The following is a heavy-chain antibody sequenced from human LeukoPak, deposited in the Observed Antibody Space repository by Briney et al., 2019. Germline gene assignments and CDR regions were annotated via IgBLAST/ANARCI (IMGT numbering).Heavy chain of an antibody. CDR2: ISSSGSTI. D-gene: IGHD2-21*02. V-gene: IGHV3-48*03. CDR3: AKDGAPKTYCGGDCYNAFDI. Sequence: GGSLRLSCAASGFTFSSYEMNWVRQAPGKGLEWVSYISSSGSTIYYADSVKGRFTISRDNAKNSLYLQMNSLRAEDTAVYYCAKDGAPKTYCGGDCYNAFDIWGQGTMVTVSS. J-gene: IGHJ3*02. CDR1: GFTFSSYE.